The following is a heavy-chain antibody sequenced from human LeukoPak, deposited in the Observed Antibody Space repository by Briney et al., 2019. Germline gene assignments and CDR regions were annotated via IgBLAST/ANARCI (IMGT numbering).Heavy chain of an antibody. D-gene: IGHD3-22*01. J-gene: IGHJ5*02. CDR3: ARGPSPYDSSGHNWFDP. CDR1: GFTFSSYN. CDR2: ISSSSIFI. V-gene: IGHV3-21*01. Sequence: KPGGSLRVSCAASGFTFSSYNMNWVRQAPGKGLEWVSSISSSSIFIFYADSVKGRFTISRDNAKNSLYLHMNSLRAEDTAVYYCARGPSPYDSSGHNWFDPWGQGALVTVSS.